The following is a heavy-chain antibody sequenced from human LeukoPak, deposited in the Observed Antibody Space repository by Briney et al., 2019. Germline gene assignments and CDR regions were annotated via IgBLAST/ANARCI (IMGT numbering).Heavy chain of an antibody. CDR1: GGSISSRSHY. CDR2: MYYSGATYT. Sequence: PSETLSLTCTVSGGSISSRSHYWGWIRQPPGKGLEWIGTMYYSGATYTYHNPSVKSRVTISVDTSESQFSLRLSSVTAADTAVCYCARWVTSTTTGAFDMWGQGTMVTVSS. CDR3: ARWVTSTTTGAFDM. D-gene: IGHD1-1*01. V-gene: IGHV4-39*01. J-gene: IGHJ3*02.